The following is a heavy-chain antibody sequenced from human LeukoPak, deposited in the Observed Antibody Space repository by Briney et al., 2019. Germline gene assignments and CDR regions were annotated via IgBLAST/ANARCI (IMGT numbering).Heavy chain of an antibody. D-gene: IGHD6-19*01. CDR1: GFTFSSYS. Sequence: AGGSLRLSCAASGFTFSSYSLNWVCQAPGRGLEWVSYISGGSDRIYYADSVRGRFTISRDNAGNSLYLHMNSLRDEDTAVYYCARDLKLGSGWYLDFNYWGQGTRVTVSS. V-gene: IGHV3-48*02. CDR2: ISGGSDRI. J-gene: IGHJ4*02. CDR3: ARDLKLGSGWYLDFNY.